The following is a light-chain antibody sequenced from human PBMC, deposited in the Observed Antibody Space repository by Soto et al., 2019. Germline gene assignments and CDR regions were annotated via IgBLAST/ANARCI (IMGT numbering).Light chain of an antibody. CDR1: QNIKTN. CDR3: QQYNSWPRT. Sequence: EIVLTQSPATLSVSQGERATLSCRASQNIKTNLAWYQHKPGQAPRLLIYGAFTGATGVPARFSGSGSGTEFTLTISSLQSEDFATYYCQQYNSWPRTFGQGTKVDIK. CDR2: GAF. J-gene: IGKJ1*01. V-gene: IGKV3-15*01.